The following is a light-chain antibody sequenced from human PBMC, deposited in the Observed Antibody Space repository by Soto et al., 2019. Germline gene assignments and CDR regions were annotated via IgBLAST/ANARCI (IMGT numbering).Light chain of an antibody. CDR1: QTVASN. Sequence: EIVMTQSPATLSVSPGERAILSCRASQTVASNVAWYQQKPGRAPRLLIHGASTRATGVSARFSGSGSGTEFTLTVSSLQSEDFAVCYCQQYHNWPPQYTFGQGTKLQMK. V-gene: IGKV3-15*01. J-gene: IGKJ2*01. CDR3: QQYHNWPPQYT. CDR2: GAS.